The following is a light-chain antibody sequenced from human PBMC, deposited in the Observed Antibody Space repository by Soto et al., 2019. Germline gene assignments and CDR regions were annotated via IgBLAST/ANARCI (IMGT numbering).Light chain of an antibody. J-gene: IGKJ5*01. CDR3: QQRSNWPRSIT. CDR2: DAS. Sequence: EIVLTQSPATLSLSPGERATLSCRASQSVSSYLAWYQQKPGQAPRLLIYDASNRAHGIPARFSGSGSGTDFTLTISSLEPEDFAVYYCQQRSNWPRSITFGQGTRLEIK. CDR1: QSVSSY. V-gene: IGKV3-11*01.